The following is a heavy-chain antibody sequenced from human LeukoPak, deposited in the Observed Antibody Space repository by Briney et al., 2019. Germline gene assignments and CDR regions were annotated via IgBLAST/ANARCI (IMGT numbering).Heavy chain of an antibody. V-gene: IGHV4-61*02. D-gene: IGHD2-8*01. Sequence: SQTLSLTCTVSGGSISSGSYYWSWIRQPAGKGLEWIGRFYTSGSTNYNPSLKSRVTISVDTSKNQFSLKLSSVTAADTAVYYCARAANLYAMDYWGQGTLVTVSS. CDR1: GGSISSGSYY. J-gene: IGHJ4*02. CDR3: ARAANLYAMDY. CDR2: FYTSGST.